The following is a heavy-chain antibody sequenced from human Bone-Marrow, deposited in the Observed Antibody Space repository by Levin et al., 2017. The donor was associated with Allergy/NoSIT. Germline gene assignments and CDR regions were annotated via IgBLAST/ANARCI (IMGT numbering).Heavy chain of an antibody. J-gene: IGHJ6*03. Sequence: ASETLSLTCTVSGASINNHHWSWIRQPPGKGLEWIGYMYKSSSANFNPSLKSRVTMSADMSKNQFSLSLSSVTAADTAVYYCARQAYGTRYYSRSPKNKDDDYYYMDVWGRGTTVTVSS. CDR2: MYKSSSA. V-gene: IGHV4-59*11. CDR3: ARQAYGTRYYSRSPKNKDDDYYYMDV. D-gene: IGHD3-10*01. CDR1: GASINNHH.